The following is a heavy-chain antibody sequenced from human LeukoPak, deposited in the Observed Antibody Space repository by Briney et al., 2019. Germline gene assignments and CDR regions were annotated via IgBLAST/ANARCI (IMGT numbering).Heavy chain of an antibody. CDR2: IYHSGST. CDR3: ATALGIYSSSWYYFDY. J-gene: IGHJ4*02. CDR1: GGSISSSNW. Sequence: SETLSLTCAVSGGSISSSNWWSWVRQPPGKGLEWIGEIYHSGSTNYNPSLKSRVTISVDKSKNQFSLKLSSVTAADTAVYYCATALGIYSSSWYYFDYWGQGTLVTVSS. D-gene: IGHD6-13*01. V-gene: IGHV4-4*02.